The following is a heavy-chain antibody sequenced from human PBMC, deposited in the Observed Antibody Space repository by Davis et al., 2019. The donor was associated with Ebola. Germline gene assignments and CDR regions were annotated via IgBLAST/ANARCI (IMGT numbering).Heavy chain of an antibody. V-gene: IGHV3-30*18. CDR3: AKDRIDFWSGLLDY. J-gene: IGHJ4*02. D-gene: IGHD3-3*01. Sequence: GESLKIPCAASGFIFSSYGMHWVRQAPGKGLVWVAVFSYDGSNKYYADSVKGRFTISRDNSKNTLYLQMNSLRAEDTAVYYCAKDRIDFWSGLLDYWGQGTLVTVSS. CDR1: GFIFSSYG. CDR2: FSYDGSNK.